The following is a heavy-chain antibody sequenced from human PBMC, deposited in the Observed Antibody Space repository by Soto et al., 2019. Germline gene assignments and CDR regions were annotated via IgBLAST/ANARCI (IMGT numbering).Heavy chain of an antibody. CDR1: VFTSSG. CDR3: AREGILGLFDAYDL. D-gene: IGHD3-3*01. J-gene: IGHJ3*01. V-gene: IGHV1-18*04. CDR2: ISTHNGNT. Sequence: QDQLVQSGAEVKNPGASVKVSCKASVFTSSGISWVRQAPGQRLEWMGWISTHNGNTIYAQKFQGRVIMTMDTSTTTVYMELRSLRPDDTAVYLCAREGILGLFDAYDLWGQGTMVTVSS.